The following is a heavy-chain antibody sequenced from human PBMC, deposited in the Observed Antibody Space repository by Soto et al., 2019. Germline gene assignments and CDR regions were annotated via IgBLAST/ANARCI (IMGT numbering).Heavy chain of an antibody. J-gene: IGHJ3*02. V-gene: IGHV5-51*01. D-gene: IGHD3-22*01. CDR2: IYPSDSDT. CDR3: ARLFDSSGRDAFDI. CDR1: GYSFTSYW. Sequence: PGESLKISCKGSGYSFTSYWISWVRQMPGKGLEWMGSIYPSDSDTSYSPSFQGQVTISADKSISTAYLQWSSLKASDTAMYYCARLFDSSGRDAFDIWGQGTMVTVS.